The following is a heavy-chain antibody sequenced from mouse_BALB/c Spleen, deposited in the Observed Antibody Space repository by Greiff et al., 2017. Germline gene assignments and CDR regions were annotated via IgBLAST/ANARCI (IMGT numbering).Heavy chain of an antibody. J-gene: IGHJ2*01. V-gene: IGHV14-3*02. D-gene: IGHD1-2*01. CDR3: ASYYGYLYYFDY. Sequence: EVQRVESGAELVKPGASVKLSCTASGFNIKDTYMHWVKQRPEHGLEWIGRIDPSNGNTKYDPKFQGNDTIPADTSSNTAYLQLSSLKSEDTAVYYCASYYGYLYYFDYWGQGTTLTVSS. CDR2: IDPSNGNT. CDR1: GFNIKDTY.